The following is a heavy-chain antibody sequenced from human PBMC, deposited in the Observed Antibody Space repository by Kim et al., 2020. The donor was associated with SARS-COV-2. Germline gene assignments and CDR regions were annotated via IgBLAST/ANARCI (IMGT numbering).Heavy chain of an antibody. CDR3: ARDKSKWELPTHFDY. Sequence: QKLRGRVTITTDTSTSTAYMELRSLRSDDTAVYYCARDKSKWELPTHFDYWGQGTLVTVSS. D-gene: IGHD1-26*01. V-gene: IGHV1-18*01. J-gene: IGHJ4*02.